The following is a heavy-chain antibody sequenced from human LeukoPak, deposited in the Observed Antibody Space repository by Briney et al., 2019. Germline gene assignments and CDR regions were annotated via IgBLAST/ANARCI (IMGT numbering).Heavy chain of an antibody. D-gene: IGHD6-13*01. CDR2: IFYSGGT. Sequence: TASETLSLTCSVSGGSISSNIHYWAWIRQPPGKGLEWNGSIFYSGGTYYNASVKSRVTMSVDTSKNQFSLKLSSVTAADTAVYYCARDGIEVAGTGYFDYWDHGTLVTVSS. CDR1: GGSISSNIHY. V-gene: IGHV4-39*02. CDR3: ARDGIEVAGTGYFDY. J-gene: IGHJ4*01.